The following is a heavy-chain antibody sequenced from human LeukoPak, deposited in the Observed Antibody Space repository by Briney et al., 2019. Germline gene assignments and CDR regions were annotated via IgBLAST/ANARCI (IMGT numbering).Heavy chain of an antibody. D-gene: IGHD3-9*01. J-gene: IGHJ6*04. CDR3: ARDSLLRYFDWFPLGMDV. Sequence: ASVKVSCKASGYTFTSYGISWVRQAPGQGLEWMGWISIYNGNTNYAQKLQGRVTMTTDTSTSTAYMELRSLRSDDTAVYYCARDSLLRYFDWFPLGMDVWGKGTTVTVSS. CDR2: ISIYNGNT. CDR1: GYTFTSYG. V-gene: IGHV1-18*04.